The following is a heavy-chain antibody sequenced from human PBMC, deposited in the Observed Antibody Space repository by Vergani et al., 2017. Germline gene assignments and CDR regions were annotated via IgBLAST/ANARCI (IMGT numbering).Heavy chain of an antibody. D-gene: IGHD3-22*01. Sequence: QVQLQESGPGLVKPSETLSLTCTVSGGSISSYYWSWIRQPAGKGLEWIGRIYTSGSTNYNPSLKSRVTMSVDTSKNQFSLKLSSVTAADTAVYYCARYYDNSGYYYADWFDPWGQGTLVTVSS. V-gene: IGHV4-4*07. CDR3: ARYYDNSGYYYADWFDP. CDR1: GGSISSYY. CDR2: IYTSGST. J-gene: IGHJ5*02.